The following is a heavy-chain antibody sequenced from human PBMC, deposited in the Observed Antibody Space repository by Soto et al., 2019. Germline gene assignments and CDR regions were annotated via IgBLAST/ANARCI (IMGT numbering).Heavy chain of an antibody. V-gene: IGHV1-18*01. CDR2: ITTDKGKT. CDR3: ATRSPAFDY. Sequence: QVQLVQSGPEVKKPGASVKVSCKTSGYTFTSYGITWVRQAPGQSLEWMGWITTDKGKTTYAQKFQGRVTMTTDTSTSTAYMEMRSLRSADTAVYYCATRSPAFDYWGQGTLVTVSS. CDR1: GYTFTSYG. J-gene: IGHJ4*02.